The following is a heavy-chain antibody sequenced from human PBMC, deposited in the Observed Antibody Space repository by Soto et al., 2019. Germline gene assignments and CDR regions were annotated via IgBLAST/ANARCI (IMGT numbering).Heavy chain of an antibody. J-gene: IGHJ4*02. Sequence: SGPTLVNPTQTLTLTCTFSGFSLSTSGMCVSWIRQPPGKALEWLALIDLDDDKHYSTSLKTRLTISKDTSKNQVVLTMTNMDPVDTATYYWARIGGGYSYGYFDYWGQGTLVTVSS. V-gene: IGHV2-70*01. CDR1: GFSLSTSGMC. CDR2: IDLDDDK. CDR3: ARIGGGYSYGYFDY. D-gene: IGHD5-18*01.